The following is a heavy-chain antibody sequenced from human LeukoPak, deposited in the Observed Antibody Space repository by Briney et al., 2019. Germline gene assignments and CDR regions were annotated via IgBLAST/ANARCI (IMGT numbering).Heavy chain of an antibody. Sequence: GGSVRLSCATSGYIFSGYDMHWVRRAPGQGLEWMAVLYSDGGSTSYAQKVQGRFTMSRDASTSTLYMQLHSLRSEDTAVYYCARDRWELPYSFDSWGQGNLVTVSP. V-gene: IGHV1-46*04. D-gene: IGHD1-26*01. J-gene: IGHJ4*02. CDR3: ARDRWELPYSFDS. CDR2: LYSDGGST. CDR1: GYIFSGYD.